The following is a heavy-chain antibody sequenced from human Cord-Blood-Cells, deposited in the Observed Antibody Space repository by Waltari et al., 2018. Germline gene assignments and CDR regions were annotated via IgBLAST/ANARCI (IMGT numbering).Heavy chain of an antibody. D-gene: IGHD7-27*01. V-gene: IGHV3-23*01. CDR2: ISGSGGST. Sequence: VQLLESGGGLVQPGGSWRLSCAASGFTFSSYAMSWVRQSPGKGLEWVSAISGSGGSTNDADSVKGRFTISRNNSKKTLYLQMNRLRAEDTAVYYCASLGMGDYWGQGTLVTVSS. J-gene: IGHJ4*02. CDR3: ASLGMGDY. CDR1: GFTFSSYA.